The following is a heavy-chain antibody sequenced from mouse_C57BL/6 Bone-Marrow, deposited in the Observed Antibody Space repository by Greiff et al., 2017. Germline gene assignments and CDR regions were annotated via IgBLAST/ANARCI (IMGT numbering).Heavy chain of an antibody. CDR3: TNYGNYDAMDY. V-gene: IGHV5-9-1*02. Sequence: EVKVVESGDGLVKPGGSLTLSCAASGFTFSSYAMSWVRQTPEKRLEWVAYISSGGDYIYYADTVKGRVTISRDNARNTLYLQMSSLKSEDTAMYYCTNYGNYDAMDYWGQGTSVTVSS. D-gene: IGHD2-1*01. CDR2: ISSGGDYI. J-gene: IGHJ4*01. CDR1: GFTFSSYA.